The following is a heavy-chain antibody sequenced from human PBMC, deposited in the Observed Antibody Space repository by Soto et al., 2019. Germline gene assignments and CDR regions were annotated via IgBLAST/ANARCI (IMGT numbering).Heavy chain of an antibody. CDR3: ASVSTMVRGVSDYYYYYMDV. CDR1: SGSISSSNW. V-gene: IGHV4-4*02. D-gene: IGHD3-10*01. CDR2: IYHSGST. Sequence: PSETLSLTCAVSSGSISSSNWWSWVRQPPGKGLEWIGEIYHSGSTNYNPSLKSRVTISVDKSKNQFSLKLSSATAADTAVYYCASVSTMVRGVSDYYYYYMDVWGKGTTVTVSS. J-gene: IGHJ6*03.